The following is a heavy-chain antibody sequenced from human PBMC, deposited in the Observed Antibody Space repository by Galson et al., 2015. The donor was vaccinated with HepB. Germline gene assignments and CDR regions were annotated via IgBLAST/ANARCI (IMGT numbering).Heavy chain of an antibody. CDR3: ARAAYYDSSGYYDRAFDI. CDR2: IYTSGST. D-gene: IGHD3-22*01. J-gene: IGHJ3*02. V-gene: IGHV4-4*07. CDR1: GGSISSYY. Sequence: SETLSLTCTVSGGSISSYYWSWIRQPAGKGLEWIGRIYTSGSTNYNPSLKSRVTMSVDTSKNQFSLKLSSVTAADTAVYYCARAAYYDSSGYYDRAFDIWGQGTMVTVSS.